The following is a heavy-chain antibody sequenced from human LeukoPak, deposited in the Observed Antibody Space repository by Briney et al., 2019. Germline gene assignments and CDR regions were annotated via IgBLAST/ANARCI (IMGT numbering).Heavy chain of an antibody. V-gene: IGHV1-46*01. CDR2: INPSGGST. J-gene: IGHJ5*02. CDR3: ARRYCSSTSCHRREWFDP. Sequence: ASVKVSCKASGYTFTSYYMHWVRQAPGQGLEWMGIINPSGGSTSYAQKFQGRVTMTRDTSTSTVYMELSSLRSEDTAVYYCARRYCSSTSCHRREWFDPWGQGTLVTVSS. CDR1: GYTFTSYY. D-gene: IGHD2-2*01.